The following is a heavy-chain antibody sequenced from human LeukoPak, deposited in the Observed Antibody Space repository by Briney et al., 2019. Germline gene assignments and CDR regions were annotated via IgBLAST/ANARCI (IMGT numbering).Heavy chain of an antibody. J-gene: IGHJ4*02. D-gene: IGHD2-2*01. CDR2: IYHSGST. Sequence: SQTLSLTCTVSGGSISSGGYYWSWIRQPPGKGLEWIGYIYHSGSTYYNPSLKSRVTISVDRSKNQFSLKLSSVTAADTAMYYCARGVVPAGGFDYWGQGTLVTVSS. V-gene: IGHV4-30-2*01. CDR1: GGSISSGGYY. CDR3: ARGVVPAGGFDY.